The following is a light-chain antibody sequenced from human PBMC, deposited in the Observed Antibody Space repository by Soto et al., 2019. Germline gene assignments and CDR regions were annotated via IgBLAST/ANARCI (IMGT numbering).Light chain of an antibody. J-gene: IGKJ3*01. CDR3: QQSFSAPFT. V-gene: IGKV1-39*01. CDR2: AAS. CDR1: QSIRSH. Sequence: DIQITQSPSSLSASVGDRVTITCRASQSIRSHLNLYQHTPGKAPKVLISAASTLQGGVPSRFSCSGSCTDLTLNINTLKPEDFATDYWQQSFSAPFTFGTGTEVD.